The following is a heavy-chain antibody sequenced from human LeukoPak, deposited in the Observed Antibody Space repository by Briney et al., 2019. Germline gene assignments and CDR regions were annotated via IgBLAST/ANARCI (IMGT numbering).Heavy chain of an antibody. CDR1: GGSISSGSYY. Sequence: SETLSLTCTVSGGSISSGSYYWSWIRQPAGKGLEWIGRIYTSGSTNYNPSLKSRVTISVDTPKNQFSLKLSSVTAADTAVYYCASTFVVVPAAMPFDYWGQGTLVTVSS. J-gene: IGHJ4*02. CDR2: IYTSGST. CDR3: ASTFVVVPAAMPFDY. V-gene: IGHV4-61*02. D-gene: IGHD2-2*01.